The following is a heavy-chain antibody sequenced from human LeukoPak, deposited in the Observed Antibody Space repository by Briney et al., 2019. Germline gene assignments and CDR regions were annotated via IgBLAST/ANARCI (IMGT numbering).Heavy chain of an antibody. Sequence: SETLSLTCTVSGGSISSSSYYWGWIRQPPGKGLEWIGSIYYSGSTYYNPSLKSRVTISVDTSKNQFSLKLSSVTAADTAVYYCARLGGDGYNSPLAYYGMDVWGQGTTVTVSS. CDR1: GGSISSSSYY. D-gene: IGHD5-24*01. J-gene: IGHJ6*02. CDR2: IYYSGST. CDR3: ARLGGDGYNSPLAYYGMDV. V-gene: IGHV4-39*01.